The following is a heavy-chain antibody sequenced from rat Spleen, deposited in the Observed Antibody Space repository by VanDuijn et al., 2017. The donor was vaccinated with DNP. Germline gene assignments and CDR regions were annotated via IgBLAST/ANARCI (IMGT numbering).Heavy chain of an antibody. D-gene: IGHD1-9*01. Sequence: EVQLVESGGGLVQPGRSLKLSCAASGFTFSDYNMAWVRQAPKKGLEWVATIIYDGSRTYYRDSVKGRFTFSRDNAKSTLYLQMSKLGSEDTAIYYCARAYYGYNYALDAWGQGTSVTVSS. J-gene: IGHJ4*01. CDR1: GFTFSDYN. V-gene: IGHV5S10*01. CDR2: IIYDGSRT. CDR3: ARAYYGYNYALDA.